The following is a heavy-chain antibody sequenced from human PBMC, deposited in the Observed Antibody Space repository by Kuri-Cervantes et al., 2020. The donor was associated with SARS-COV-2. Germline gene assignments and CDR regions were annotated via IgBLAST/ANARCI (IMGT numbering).Heavy chain of an antibody. CDR3: ARASTSIYGVLIALFSSNAFDV. CDR1: GGSFSNFY. V-gene: IGHV4-34*01. CDR2: LDHSGRA. D-gene: IGHD3-3*02. Sequence: ESLKISCAVYGGSFSNFYWSWIRQPPGKGLEWNGELDHSGRANYNPSLKSRVTISVDRSRNQFSLKLTSVTAADTAVYYCARASTSIYGVLIALFSSNAFDVWGQGTMVTVSS. J-gene: IGHJ3*01.